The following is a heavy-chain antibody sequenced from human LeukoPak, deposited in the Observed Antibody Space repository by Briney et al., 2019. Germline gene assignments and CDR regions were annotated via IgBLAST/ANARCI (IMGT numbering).Heavy chain of an antibody. D-gene: IGHD2-15*01. J-gene: IGHJ4*02. CDR2: ISSGNSYI. Sequence: GGSLRLSCAASGFTFSSYTMNWVRQAPGKGLEWVSSISSGNSYINYADSVKGRFTISRDNAKNSLYLQMNSLRAEDTAVYYCASRNPYCSGGSCYSADYWGQGTLVTVSS. V-gene: IGHV3-21*04. CDR1: GFTFSSYT. CDR3: ASRNPYCSGGSCYSADY.